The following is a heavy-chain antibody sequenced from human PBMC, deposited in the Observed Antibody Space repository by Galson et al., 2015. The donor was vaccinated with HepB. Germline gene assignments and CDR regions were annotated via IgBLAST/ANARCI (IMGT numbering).Heavy chain of an antibody. CDR2: IYWDDDK. D-gene: IGHD6-19*01. J-gene: IGHJ5*02. CDR3: AQFNVTSGWRS. V-gene: IGHV2-5*02. Sequence: PALVKPTQTLTLTCTFSGFSLTTSGAGVGWIRQSPVKALECLALIYWDDDKRYSPSLKSSVTITKDTSKNQVVLTMTKMDPVDTATYYCAQFNVTSGWRSWGQGTLVTVSS. CDR1: GFSLTTSGAG.